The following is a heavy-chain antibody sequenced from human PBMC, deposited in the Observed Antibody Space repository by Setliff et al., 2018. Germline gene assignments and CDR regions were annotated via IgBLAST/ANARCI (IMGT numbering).Heavy chain of an antibody. CDR3: AINVHTAGGADF. D-gene: IGHD1-26*01. J-gene: IGHJ4*01. CDR1: GGTFISFG. Sequence: SVKVSCKASGGTFISFGISWVRQAPGQGLEWMGWIIPNLGRVKYAQRFQDRATITAEESTTTAYMELFSLRSDDTAVYYCAINVHTAGGADFWGQGTLVTVSS. V-gene: IGHV1-69*10. CDR2: IIPNLGRV.